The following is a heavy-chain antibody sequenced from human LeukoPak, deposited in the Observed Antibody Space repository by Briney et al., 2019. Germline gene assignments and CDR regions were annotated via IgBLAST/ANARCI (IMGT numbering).Heavy chain of an antibody. D-gene: IGHD1-26*01. CDR2: ISSSSSYI. V-gene: IGHV3-21*01. Sequence: GGSLRLSCAASGFTFSSYIMNWVRQAPGKGLEWVSSISSSSSYIYYADSVKGRFTISRDNAKNSLYLQMNSLRAEDTAVYYCVRDRRWELLSGLVDYWGQGTLVTVSS. CDR3: VRDRRWELLSGLVDY. J-gene: IGHJ4*02. CDR1: GFTFSSYI.